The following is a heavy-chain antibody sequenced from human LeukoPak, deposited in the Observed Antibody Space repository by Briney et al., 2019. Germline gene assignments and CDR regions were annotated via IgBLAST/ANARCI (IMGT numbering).Heavy chain of an antibody. Sequence: SEKVSCKASGYTFTSYGISWVRQPPAQGLEWMGWISAYYGNNNSAREIQGRATMTTDTTTAAAYMELRSLTSGDTAAYYCARAPPLNRGSYYSCYNYMDVWGKGTTVTVSS. J-gene: IGHJ6*03. CDR1: GYTFTSYG. V-gene: IGHV1-18*01. CDR3: ARAPPLNRGSYYSCYNYMDV. CDR2: ISAYYGNN. D-gene: IGHD1-26*01.